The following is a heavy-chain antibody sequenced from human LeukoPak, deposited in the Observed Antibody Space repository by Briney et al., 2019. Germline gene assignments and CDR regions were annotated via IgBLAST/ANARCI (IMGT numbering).Heavy chain of an antibody. CDR1: GGSVSSGSYY. V-gene: IGHV4-61*01. Sequence: PSETLSLTCTVSGGSVSSGSYYWSWIRQRPGKGLEWIGYIYYSGSTNYNPSLKSRVTISVDTSKNQFSLKLSSVTAADTAVYYCARDVPYYYGSGSYYKTLWYYGMDVWGQGTTVTVSS. CDR2: IYYSGST. J-gene: IGHJ6*02. D-gene: IGHD3-10*01. CDR3: ARDVPYYYGSGSYYKTLWYYGMDV.